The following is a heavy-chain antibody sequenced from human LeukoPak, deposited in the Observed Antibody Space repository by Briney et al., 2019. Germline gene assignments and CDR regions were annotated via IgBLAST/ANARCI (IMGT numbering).Heavy chain of an antibody. Sequence: AASVKVSCKASGYTFTGYYMHWVRQAPGQGLGWMGIIIPSSGSTTYAQKFQGRVTMTRDTSTSTVYMELSSLTSDDTAVYFCARSDYNDYRGLGFWGQGTLVTVSS. CDR2: IIPSSGST. V-gene: IGHV1-46*01. CDR3: ARSDYNDYRGLGF. J-gene: IGHJ4*02. D-gene: IGHD4-11*01. CDR1: GYTFTGYY.